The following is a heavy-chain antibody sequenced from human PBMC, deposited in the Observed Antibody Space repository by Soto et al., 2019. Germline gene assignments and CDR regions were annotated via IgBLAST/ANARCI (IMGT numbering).Heavy chain of an antibody. CDR2: INPSGGT. Sequence: QVQLQQWGAGLLKPSETLSLTCAVYGGSFSGYYWTWIRQAPGKGLEWIGEINPSGGTNYTSSLKSRVTISVDTSKNQFSLILYFVTAADTAVYYCARDRQYYHFWGGYENGGPYGMDVWGQGTTVTVSS. V-gene: IGHV4-34*02. CDR3: ARDRQYYHFWGGYENGGPYGMDV. D-gene: IGHD3-3*02. CDR1: GGSFSGYY. J-gene: IGHJ6*02.